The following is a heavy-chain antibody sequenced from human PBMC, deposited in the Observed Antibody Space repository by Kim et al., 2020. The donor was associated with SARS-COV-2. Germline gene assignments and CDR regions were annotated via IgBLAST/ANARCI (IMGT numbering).Heavy chain of an antibody. Sequence: RYSPSFQGQVTISADKAISTAYLQWSYLKASDTAIYYCAKQAKQAYFDYWGQGALVTVSS. J-gene: IGHJ4*02. V-gene: IGHV5-51*01. CDR3: AKQAKQAYFDY.